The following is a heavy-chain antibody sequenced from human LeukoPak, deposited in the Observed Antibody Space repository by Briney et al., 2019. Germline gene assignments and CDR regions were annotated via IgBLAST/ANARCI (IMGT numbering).Heavy chain of an antibody. D-gene: IGHD3-10*02. CDR1: SGSISGFY. CDR3: GRLHCSLAEEFDP. Sequence: PSETLSLTCTVSSGSISGFYWMWLPPSPGQGRVGIGYPYYTRITAYNPSLGSRATISVDRSNTQFSLRLTSWPAAAAAFYYSGRLHCSLAEEFDPWGEGTLVTVSS. J-gene: IGHJ5*02. CDR2: PYYTRIT. V-gene: IGHV4-59*01.